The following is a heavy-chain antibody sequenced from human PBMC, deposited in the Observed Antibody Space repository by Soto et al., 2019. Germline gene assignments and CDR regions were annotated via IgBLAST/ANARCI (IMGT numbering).Heavy chain of an antibody. J-gene: IGHJ2*01. CDR2: MNPNSGNT. CDR1: GYTFTSYD. CDR3: ARGLERGYPLLSSGDGYWYFDL. Sequence: ASVKVSCKASGYTFTSYDINWVRQATGQGLEWMGWMNPNSGNTGYAQKFQGRVTMTRNTSISTAYMELSSLRSEDTAVYYCARGLERGYPLLSSGDGYWYFDLWGRGTLVTVSS. V-gene: IGHV1-8*02. D-gene: IGHD2-2*01.